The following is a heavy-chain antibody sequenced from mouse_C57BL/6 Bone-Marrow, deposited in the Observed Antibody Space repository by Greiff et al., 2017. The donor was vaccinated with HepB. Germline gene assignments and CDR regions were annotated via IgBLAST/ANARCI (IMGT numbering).Heavy chain of an antibody. CDR2: IDPSDSYI. V-gene: IGHV1-50*01. CDR1: GYTFTSYW. Sequence: QVQLQQSGAEFVKPGASVKLSCKASGYTFTSYWMQWVKQRPGQGLEWIGEIDPSDSYINYNQKFKGKATLTVDTSSSTAYMQLCSLTSEDSAVYYGARRASLLSWFAYWGQGTLVTVSA. CDR3: ARRASLLSWFAY. D-gene: IGHD3-1*01. J-gene: IGHJ3*01.